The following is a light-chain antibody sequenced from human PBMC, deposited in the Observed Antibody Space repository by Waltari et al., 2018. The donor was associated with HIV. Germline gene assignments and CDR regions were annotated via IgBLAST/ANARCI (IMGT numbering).Light chain of an antibody. Sequence: SYELTQPPSVSVSPGQTARITCPGDALPKRYNYWYQQKAGKDPVLVNYKKNERPPGITEGFSGSSAGTMAAMTISRAQVEDVADYYSYSTDNDCDLEVFDGGAKVSVL. J-gene: IGLJ2*01. CDR2: KKN. CDR1: ALPKRY. CDR3: YSTDNDCDLEV. V-gene: IGLV3-10*01.